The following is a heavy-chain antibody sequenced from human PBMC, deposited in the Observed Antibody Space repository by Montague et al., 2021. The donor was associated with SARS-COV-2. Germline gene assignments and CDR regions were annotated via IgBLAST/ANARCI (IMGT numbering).Heavy chain of an antibody. J-gene: IGHJ5*01. CDR2: IYYSGST. CDR3: ARQKMCYYRIYGVVKHYKWIDP. Sequence: SETLSLTCTVSGGSISSSSYYWGWIRQPPGEGLEWIGSIYYSGSTYYNPSLKSRVTISVDTSKNQFSLKLSSVTAADTAVYYCARQKMCYYRIYGVVKHYKWIDPWGQGTPVTVSS. V-gene: IGHV4-39*01. CDR1: GGSISSSSYY. D-gene: IGHD3-3*02.